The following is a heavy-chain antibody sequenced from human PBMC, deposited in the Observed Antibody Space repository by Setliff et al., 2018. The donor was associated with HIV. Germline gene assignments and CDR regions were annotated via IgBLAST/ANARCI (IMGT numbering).Heavy chain of an antibody. V-gene: IGHV3-33*01. Sequence: QPGGSLRLSCAASGFSFSGYGMHWVRQAPGKGLEWLAVIWYDGSNKYYADSVKGRFTISRDNSKNTLYLQMNSLRADDTAVYYCARVVVVIGSQDYFDYWGQGMLVTVSS. D-gene: IGHD2-21*01. CDR1: GFSFSGYG. CDR3: ARVVVVIGSQDYFDY. J-gene: IGHJ4*02. CDR2: IWYDGSNK.